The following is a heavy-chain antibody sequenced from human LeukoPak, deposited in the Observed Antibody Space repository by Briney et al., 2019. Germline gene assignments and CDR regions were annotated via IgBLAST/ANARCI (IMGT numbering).Heavy chain of an antibody. V-gene: IGHV3-21*01. D-gene: IGHD1-1*01. J-gene: IGHJ6*02. Sequence: GGSLRLSCAASGFTFSSHWMSWVRQAPGKGLEWVSSISSSSSYIYYADSVKGRFTISRDNAKNSLYLQMNSLRAEDTAVYYCASELEHYYYGMDVWGQGTTVTVSS. CDR2: ISSSSSYI. CDR1: GFTFSSHW. CDR3: ASELEHYYYGMDV.